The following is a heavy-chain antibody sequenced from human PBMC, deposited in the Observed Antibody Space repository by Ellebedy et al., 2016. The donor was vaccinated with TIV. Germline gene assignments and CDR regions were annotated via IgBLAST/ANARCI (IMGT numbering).Heavy chain of an antibody. J-gene: IGHJ3*02. CDR1: GGSISSYY. Sequence: SETLSLXXTVSGGSISSYYWSWIRQPPGKGLEWIGYIYYSGSTNYNPSLKSRVTISVDTSKNQFSLKLSSVTAADTAVYYCARGAAAGTSAFDIWGQGTMVTVSS. V-gene: IGHV4-59*01. CDR3: ARGAAAGTSAFDI. D-gene: IGHD6-13*01. CDR2: IYYSGST.